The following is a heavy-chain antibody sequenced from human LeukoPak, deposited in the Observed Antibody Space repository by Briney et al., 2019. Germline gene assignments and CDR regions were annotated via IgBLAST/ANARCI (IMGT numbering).Heavy chain of an antibody. V-gene: IGHV1-18*01. CDR2: ISTYNGNT. Sequence: GASVKVSCKASGCTFTSYGITWVRQAPGQGLEWMGWISTYNGNTNYAQKLQGRVTMTTDTSTSTAYMELRSLRSDDTAVYYCARGVVGATLDDYWGQGTLVTVSS. CDR1: GCTFTSYG. CDR3: ARGVVGATLDDY. J-gene: IGHJ4*02. D-gene: IGHD1-26*01.